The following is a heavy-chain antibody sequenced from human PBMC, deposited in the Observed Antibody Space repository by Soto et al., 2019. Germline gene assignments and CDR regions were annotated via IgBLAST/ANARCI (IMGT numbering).Heavy chain of an antibody. D-gene: IGHD6-6*01. J-gene: IGHJ6*02. Sequence: ASVKVSCKASGGTFSSYAISWVRQAPGQGLEWMGGIIPIFGTANYAQKFQGRVTITADESTSTAYMELSSLRSEDTAVYYCARRLEYSSSSPHYYGMAVWGQGTTVTVSS. CDR3: ARRLEYSSSSPHYYGMAV. V-gene: IGHV1-69*13. CDR1: GGTFSSYA. CDR2: IIPIFGTA.